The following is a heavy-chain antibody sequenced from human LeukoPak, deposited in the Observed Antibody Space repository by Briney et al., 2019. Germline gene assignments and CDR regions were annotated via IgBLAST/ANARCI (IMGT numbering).Heavy chain of an antibody. Sequence: SETLSLTCAVYGGSFSGYYWSWIRQPPGKGLEWIGEINHSGSANYNPSLKSRVTISVDTSKNQFSLKLSSVTAADTAVYYCARGKDIVVVPAAIPAGLPRSDYWGQGTLVTVSS. CDR1: GGSFSGYY. CDR3: ARGKDIVVVPAAIPAGLPRSDY. D-gene: IGHD2-2*01. CDR2: INHSGSA. V-gene: IGHV4-34*01. J-gene: IGHJ4*02.